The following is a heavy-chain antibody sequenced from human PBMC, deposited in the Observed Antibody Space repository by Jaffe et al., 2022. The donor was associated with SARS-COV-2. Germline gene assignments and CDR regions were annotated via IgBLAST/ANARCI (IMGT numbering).Heavy chain of an antibody. CDR3: AHRRGDYPYSFYFDY. CDR2: IYWDDDK. Sequence: QITLKESGPTLVKPTQTLTLTCTFSGFSLSTSGVGVGWIRQPPGKALEWLALIYWDDDKRYSPSLKSRLTITKDTSKNQVVLTMTNMDPVDTATYYCAHRRGDYPYSFYFDYWGQGTLVTVSS. J-gene: IGHJ4*02. CDR1: GFSLSTSGVG. V-gene: IGHV2-5*02. D-gene: IGHD4-17*01.